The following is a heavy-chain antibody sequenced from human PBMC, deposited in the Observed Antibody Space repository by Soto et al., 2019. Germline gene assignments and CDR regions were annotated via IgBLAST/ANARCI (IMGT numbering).Heavy chain of an antibody. V-gene: IGHV3-33*01. CDR3: ARDTSPSLDWYFDL. CDR1: GFTFSSYG. Sequence: QVQLVESGGGVVQPGRSLRLSCAASGFTFSSYGMHWVRQAPGKGLEWVAVIWYDGSNKYYADSVKGRFTISRDNSKNTLYLQMNSLRAEDTAVYYCARDTSPSLDWYFDLWGRGTLVTVSS. J-gene: IGHJ2*01. CDR2: IWYDGSNK.